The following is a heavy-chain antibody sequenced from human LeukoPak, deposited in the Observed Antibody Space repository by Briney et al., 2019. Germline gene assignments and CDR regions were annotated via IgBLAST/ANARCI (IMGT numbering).Heavy chain of an antibody. Sequence: GRSLRLSCAASGFTFDDYAMHWVRQAPGKGLEWVSGISWNSGSIGYADSVKGRFTISRDNAKNSLYLQMNSLRAEDTAVYYCATGRPYSSGWFDYWGQGILVTVSS. D-gene: IGHD6-19*01. CDR3: ATGRPYSSGWFDY. V-gene: IGHV3-9*01. CDR2: ISWNSGSI. CDR1: GFTFDDYA. J-gene: IGHJ4*02.